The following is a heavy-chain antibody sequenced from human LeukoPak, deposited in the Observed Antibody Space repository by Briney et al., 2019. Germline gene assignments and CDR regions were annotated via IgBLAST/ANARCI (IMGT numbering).Heavy chain of an antibody. CDR3: ARDVGGDYGAYPFDY. CDR2: INPNSGGT. Sequence: GASEKVSCKASVYSFTGYYMHWVRRAPGQGLEWMGRINPNSGGTNYAQKFQGRVTMTRDTSISTAYMELSSLRSEDTAVYYCARDVGGDYGAYPFDYWGQGTLVTVSS. V-gene: IGHV1-2*06. D-gene: IGHD4-17*01. J-gene: IGHJ4*02. CDR1: VYSFTGYY.